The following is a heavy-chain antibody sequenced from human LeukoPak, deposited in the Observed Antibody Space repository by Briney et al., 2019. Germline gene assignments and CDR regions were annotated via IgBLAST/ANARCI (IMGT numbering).Heavy chain of an antibody. CDR3: ARWSYYDSSGYSYYGMDV. CDR2: IYYSGST. V-gene: IGHV4-59*08. Sequence: PSETLSLTCTVSGGSISSYYWSWIRQPPGKGLEWIGYIYYSGSTNCNPSLKSRVTISVDTSKNQFSLKLSSVTAADTAVYYCARWSYYDSSGYSYYGMDVWGQGTTVTVSS. CDR1: GGSISSYY. J-gene: IGHJ6*02. D-gene: IGHD3-22*01.